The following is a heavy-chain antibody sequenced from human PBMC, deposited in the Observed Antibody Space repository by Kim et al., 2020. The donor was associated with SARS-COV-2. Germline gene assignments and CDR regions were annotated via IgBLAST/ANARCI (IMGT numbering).Heavy chain of an antibody. V-gene: IGHV3-33*08. J-gene: IGHJ3*02. CDR2: IWYDGSNE. Sequence: GGSLRLSCAASGFTFNNYAMHWVRQAPGKGLEWVAVIWYDGSNEKYADSAKGRFTISRDNSKNTLYLQMNSLRVEDTAVYYCARAPRAAAASRFNIWGQGTVATVSS. CDR3: ARAPRAAAASRFNI. D-gene: IGHD6-13*01. CDR1: GFTFNNYA.